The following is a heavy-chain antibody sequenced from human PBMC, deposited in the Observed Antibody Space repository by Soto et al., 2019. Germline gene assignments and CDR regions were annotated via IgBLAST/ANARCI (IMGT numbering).Heavy chain of an antibody. Sequence: PSETLSLTCAVYGGSFSGYYWSWIRQPPGKGLEWIGEINHSGSTNYNPSLKSRVTISVDTSKNQFSLKLSSVTAADTAVYYCARGGYSYGMDVWGQGXTVTVSS. V-gene: IGHV4-34*01. CDR3: ARGGYSYGMDV. D-gene: IGHD5-18*01. CDR2: INHSGST. J-gene: IGHJ6*02. CDR1: GGSFSGYY.